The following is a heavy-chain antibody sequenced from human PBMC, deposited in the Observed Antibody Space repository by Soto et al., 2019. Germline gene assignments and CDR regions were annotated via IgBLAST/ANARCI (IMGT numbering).Heavy chain of an antibody. CDR1: GFTFSSYW. CDR3: AKGANYYYGMDA. Sequence: GGSLRLSCAASGFTFSSYWMSWVRQAPGKGLEWVANIKQDGSEKYYVDSVKGRFTISRDNSKNTLYLQMNSLRAEDTAVYYCAKGANYYYGMDAWGQGTTVTVSS. V-gene: IGHV3-7*05. CDR2: IKQDGSEK. D-gene: IGHD2-8*01. J-gene: IGHJ6*02.